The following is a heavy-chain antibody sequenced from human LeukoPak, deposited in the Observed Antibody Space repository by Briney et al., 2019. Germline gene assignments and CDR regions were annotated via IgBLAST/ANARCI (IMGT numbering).Heavy chain of an antibody. Sequence: SQTLSLTCTVSGGSISSGDYYWSWIRQPPGKGLEWIGTIYNSGNTYYNPSLKSRVTISVDTSKNQFSLKLSSVTAADTAVYYCTLREEYGSSSFDYWGQGTLVTVSS. CDR1: GGSISSGDYY. V-gene: IGHV4-30-4*03. D-gene: IGHD6-6*01. J-gene: IGHJ4*02. CDR3: TLREEYGSSSFDY. CDR2: IYNSGNT.